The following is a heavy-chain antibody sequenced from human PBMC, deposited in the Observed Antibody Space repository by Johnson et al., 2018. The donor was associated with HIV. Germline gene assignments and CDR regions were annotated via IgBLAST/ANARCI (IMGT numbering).Heavy chain of an antibody. CDR1: GFPFSSFW. CDR2: INQDGSEK. V-gene: IGHV3-7*01. D-gene: IGHD2-2*01. Sequence: VQLVESGGGLVQPGGSLRLSCVVSGFPFSSFWMHWVRQTPGKGLEWVANINQDGSEKYYVDSARGRFTISRDNAKNSLYLQMSSLRAEDTAVDYCATDIVVVLALGGDAFDIWGQGTMVIVSS. CDR3: ATDIVVVLALGGDAFDI. J-gene: IGHJ3*02.